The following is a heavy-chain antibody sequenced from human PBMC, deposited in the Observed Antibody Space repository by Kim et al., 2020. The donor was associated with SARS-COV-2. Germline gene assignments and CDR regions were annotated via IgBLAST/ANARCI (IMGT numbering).Heavy chain of an antibody. CDR2: IIPILGIA. J-gene: IGHJ4*02. CDR1: GGTFSSYA. Sequence: SVKVSCKASGGTFSSYAISWVRQAPGQGLEWMGRIIPILGIANYAQKFQGRVTITADKSTSTAYMELSSLRSEDTAVYYCARVPSDYGDYEDYWGQGTLVTVSS. CDR3: ARVPSDYGDYEDY. V-gene: IGHV1-69*04. D-gene: IGHD4-17*01.